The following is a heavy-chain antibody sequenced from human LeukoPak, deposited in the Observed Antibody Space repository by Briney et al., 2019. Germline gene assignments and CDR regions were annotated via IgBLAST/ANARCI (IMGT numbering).Heavy chain of an antibody. CDR1: VYTFITCD. CDR3: ARVLGSISH. D-gene: IGHD1-1*01. J-gene: IGHJ4*02. V-gene: IGHV1-8*01. Sequence: GASVTVSLMPSVYTFITCDINWVRPAPGQGVEWMGWMNPNSGNTGFAHKFQGRVTMTRDTSINTAYMELSSLRSEDAAVYYCARVLGSISHWGQGTLVTVSS. CDR2: MNPNSGNT.